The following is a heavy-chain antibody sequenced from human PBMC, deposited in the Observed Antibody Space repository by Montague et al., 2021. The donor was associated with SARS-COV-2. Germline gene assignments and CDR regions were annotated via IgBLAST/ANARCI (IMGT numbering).Heavy chain of an antibody. CDR2: IFRSGAT. Sequence: PSLTCSVSGGSISTYYWSWIRQPPGKGLEWIGYIFRSGATNYNPPLKSRVIISLDTSKSQFSLRLSSVTAADTAIYYCARTSRGSRYFYGVDVWGQGTTATVSS. J-gene: IGHJ6*02. CDR1: GGSISTYY. V-gene: IGHV4-59*01. CDR3: ARTSRGSRYFYGVDV. D-gene: IGHD3-10*01.